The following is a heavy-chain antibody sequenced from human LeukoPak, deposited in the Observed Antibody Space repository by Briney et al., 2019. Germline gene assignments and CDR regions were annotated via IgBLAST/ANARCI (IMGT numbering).Heavy chain of an antibody. V-gene: IGHV4-39*07. D-gene: IGHD3-22*01. CDR3: ARARIHYYDSSGYYYGGEDYFDY. Sequence: SETLSLTCTVSGGSISSSSYYWGWIRQPPGKGLEWIGSIYYSGSTYYNPSLKSRVTISVDTSKNQFSLKLSSVTAADTAVYYCARARIHYYDSSGYYYGGEDYFDYWGQGTLVTVSS. CDR2: IYYSGST. J-gene: IGHJ4*02. CDR1: GGSISSSSYY.